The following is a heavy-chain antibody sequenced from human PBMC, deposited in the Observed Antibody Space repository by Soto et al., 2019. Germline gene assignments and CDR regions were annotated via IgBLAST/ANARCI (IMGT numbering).Heavy chain of an antibody. D-gene: IGHD6-6*01. CDR3: ARVPIRYSSSHYFDS. V-gene: IGHV4-61*01. Sequence: SETLSLTCTVSGGSVSSGSFYWSWIRQPPGKGLEWIGFIYNSLTSNYNPSLKSRVTISVDTSKNQFSLKLSSVTAADTAVYFCARVPIRYSSSHYFDSWGQGALATVSS. J-gene: IGHJ4*02. CDR1: GGSVSSGSFY. CDR2: IYNSLTS.